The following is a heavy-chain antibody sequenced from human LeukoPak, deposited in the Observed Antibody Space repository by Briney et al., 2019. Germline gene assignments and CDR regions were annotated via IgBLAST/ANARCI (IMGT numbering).Heavy chain of an antibody. CDR2: FDPEDGET. V-gene: IGHV1-24*01. CDR1: GYTFTSYD. J-gene: IGHJ4*02. Sequence: ASVKVSCKASGYTFTSYDINWVRQATGQGLEWMGGFDPEDGETIYAQKFQGRVTMTEDTSTDTAYMELSSLRSEDTAVYYCATRQPGTYYFDYWGQGTLVTVSS. CDR3: ATRQPGTYYFDY. D-gene: IGHD6-13*01.